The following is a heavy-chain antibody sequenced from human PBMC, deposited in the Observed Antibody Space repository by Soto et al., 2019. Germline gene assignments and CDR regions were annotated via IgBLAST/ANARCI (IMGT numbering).Heavy chain of an antibody. CDR2: ISHSGIT. Sequence: QVQLQESGPGLVKPSQTLSLACPVSGGSISSGGSYWSWLRQHPGKGLEFIGYISHSGITYYNPSLKSRLTISLDTSKNQFSLNLKSVTAADSAGYYCARSWSSNLFFDSWGQGTLVTVSP. D-gene: IGHD6-13*01. CDR1: GGSISSGGSY. V-gene: IGHV4-31*03. CDR3: ARSWSSNLFFDS. J-gene: IGHJ4*02.